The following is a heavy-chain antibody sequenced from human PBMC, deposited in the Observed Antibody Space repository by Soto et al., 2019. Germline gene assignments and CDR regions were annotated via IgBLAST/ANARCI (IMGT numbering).Heavy chain of an antibody. CDR1: GYTLTELS. J-gene: IGHJ3*02. V-gene: IGHV1-24*01. CDR3: ARDNLVGHSYGNQIHALDN. Sequence: GASVKVSCKVSGYTLTELSMHWVRQAPGKGLEWMGGFDPEDGETIYAQKFQGRVTMTEDTSTDTAYMELSSLRSEDTAVYYCARDNLVGHSYGNQIHALDNWGQGTKVTVSS. CDR2: FDPEDGET. D-gene: IGHD5-18*01.